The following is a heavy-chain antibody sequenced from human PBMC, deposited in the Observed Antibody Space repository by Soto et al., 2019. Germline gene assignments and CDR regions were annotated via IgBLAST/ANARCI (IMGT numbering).Heavy chain of an antibody. CDR1: VGSVSSSSYY. V-gene: IGHV4-61*01. CDR3: ARTGYCSGDSCYPNWFDP. Sequence: SETLSLTCTVSVGSVSSSSYYWSWIRQPPGKGLEWTGYIYYSGSTRYSPSLKSRVTLSIDTSKNQFSLRLSSVTAADTAVYYCARTGYCSGDSCYPNWFDPWGQGTLVTVSS. J-gene: IGHJ5*02. D-gene: IGHD2-15*01. CDR2: IYYSGST.